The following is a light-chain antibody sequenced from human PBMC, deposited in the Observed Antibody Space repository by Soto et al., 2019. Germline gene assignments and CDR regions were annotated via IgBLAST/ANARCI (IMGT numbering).Light chain of an antibody. CDR1: QTISSW. CDR3: QQYDTYST. CDR2: DAS. Sequence: DIQMTQSPSTLSSSVGDRVTITCRASQTISSWLAWYQQKPGKGPKLLMHDASSLESGVPSRFSGSGSGTDFTLTISSLQPDDLATYYCQQYDTYSTFGGGTKVDIK. V-gene: IGKV1-5*01. J-gene: IGKJ4*01.